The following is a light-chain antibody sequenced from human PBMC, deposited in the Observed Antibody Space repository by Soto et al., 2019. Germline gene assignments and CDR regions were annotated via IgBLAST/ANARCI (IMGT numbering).Light chain of an antibody. J-gene: IGKJ5*01. CDR2: GAS. V-gene: IGKV3D-20*02. CDR1: QSVTNNY. CDR3: QQRSNWPPT. Sequence: EIVLTQSPGTLSLSPGERATLSCRASQSVTNNYLAWYQQKPSQAPRLLIFGASSRAAGIPDRFSGSGSGTDFTLTISSLEPEDFAVYYCQQRSNWPPTFGQGTRLEIK.